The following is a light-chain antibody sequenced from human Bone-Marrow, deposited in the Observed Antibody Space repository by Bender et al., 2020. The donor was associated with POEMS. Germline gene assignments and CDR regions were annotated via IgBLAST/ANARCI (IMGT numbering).Light chain of an antibody. J-gene: IGLJ3*02. CDR2: SNN. Sequence: QSVLTQPPSASGTPGQSVTISCSGTSSNFGNNAANWYQHVPGTAPKLLIYSNNQRPSGVPDRFSASTSGTSASLAISGLHSDDEADYHCSSWDDSLNGWVFGGGTKLTVL. V-gene: IGLV1-44*01. CDR1: SSNFGNNA. CDR3: SSWDDSLNGWV.